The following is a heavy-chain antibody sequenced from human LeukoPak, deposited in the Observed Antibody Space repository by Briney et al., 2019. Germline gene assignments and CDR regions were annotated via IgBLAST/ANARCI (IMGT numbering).Heavy chain of an antibody. CDR2: IYSGGST. CDR3: ARDVRIAAALNAFDI. Sequence: GGSLRLSCAASGFTVSSNYMSWVRQAPGKGLEWVSVIYSGGSTYYADSVKGRFTISRDNSKSTLYLQMNSLRAEDTAVYYCARDVRIAAALNAFDISGEGTMVTVSS. V-gene: IGHV3-53*01. D-gene: IGHD6-13*01. CDR1: GFTVSSNY. J-gene: IGHJ3*02.